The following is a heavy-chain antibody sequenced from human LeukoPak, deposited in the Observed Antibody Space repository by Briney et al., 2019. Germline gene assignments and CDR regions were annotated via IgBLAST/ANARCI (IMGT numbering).Heavy chain of an antibody. Sequence: PSETLSLTCTVSGGSISSSSYYWGWIRQPPGKGLEWIGSIYYSGSTYYNPSLKSRVTISVDTSKNQFSLKLRSVTAADTAVYYCARSQDDFWSGYYLGGWFDPWGQGTLVTVSS. CDR2: IYYSGST. J-gene: IGHJ5*02. V-gene: IGHV4-39*07. CDR1: GGSISSSSYY. D-gene: IGHD3-3*01. CDR3: ARSQDDFWSGYYLGGWFDP.